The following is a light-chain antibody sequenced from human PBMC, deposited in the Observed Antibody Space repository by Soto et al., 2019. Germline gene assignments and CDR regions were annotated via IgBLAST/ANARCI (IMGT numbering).Light chain of an antibody. CDR1: QDIRTS. CDR2: GSS. V-gene: IGKV1-33*01. Sequence: DIPMTQSPSSLSASVGVRVSITCQASQDIRTSLSWFQHKPGRAPKLLIYGSSYLETGVPSRFRGSGSGTDFTFTITSLQPEDVATYYCQHYNNLPPFTFGPGTIVDIK. J-gene: IGKJ3*01. CDR3: QHYNNLPPFT.